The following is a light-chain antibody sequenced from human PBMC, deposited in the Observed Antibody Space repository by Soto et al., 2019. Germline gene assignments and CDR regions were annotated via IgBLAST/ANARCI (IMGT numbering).Light chain of an antibody. CDR3: CSYAGTYTFEV. Sequence: QSALTQPRSVSGSPGQSVTISCTGTSSDIGAYNYVSWYQQHPGKAPKLMIYDVTERPSGVPDRFSGSKSGNTASLTISGLRAEDEADYYCCSYAGTYTFEVFGTGTKVTVL. CDR1: SSDIGAYNY. V-gene: IGLV2-11*01. CDR2: DVT. J-gene: IGLJ1*01.